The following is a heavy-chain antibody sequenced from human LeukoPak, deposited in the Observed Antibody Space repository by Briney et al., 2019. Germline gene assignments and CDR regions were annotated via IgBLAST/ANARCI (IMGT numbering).Heavy chain of an antibody. CDR2: INHSGST. V-gene: IGHV4-34*01. Sequence: NSSETLSLTCAVYGGSFSGYYWSWIRRPPGKGLEWIGEINHSGSTNYNPSLKSRVTISVDTSKNQFSLKLSSVTAADTAVYYCAIAVAGRRSDYWGQGTLVTVSS. CDR1: GGSFSGYY. J-gene: IGHJ4*02. D-gene: IGHD6-19*01. CDR3: AIAVAGRRSDY.